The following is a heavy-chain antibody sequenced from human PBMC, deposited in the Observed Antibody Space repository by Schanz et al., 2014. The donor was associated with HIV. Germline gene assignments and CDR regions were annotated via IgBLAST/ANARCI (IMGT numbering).Heavy chain of an antibody. CDR3: ARGSWYSGGWYDDYNYYDVDV. D-gene: IGHD6-19*01. CDR2: INSDGRSA. Sequence: EVQLVESGGGFVQPGGSLRLSCTASGFTFSNYWMHWVRQVPGKGLVWVSRINSDGRSANYADSVKGRFTISRDNAKNTLILQMNSLRAEDTAVYFCARGSWYSGGWYDDYNYYDVDVWGQGTTVVVSS. J-gene: IGHJ6*02. V-gene: IGHV3-74*01. CDR1: GFTFSNYW.